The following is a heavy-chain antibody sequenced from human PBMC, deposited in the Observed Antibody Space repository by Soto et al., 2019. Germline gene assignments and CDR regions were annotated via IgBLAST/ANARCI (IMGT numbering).Heavy chain of an antibody. CDR3: ARHSTLAEIGTNSAFDI. J-gene: IGHJ3*02. D-gene: IGHD2-8*01. CDR1: GGSISSGGYS. Sequence: TLSLTCAVSGGSISSGGYSWSWIRQPPGKGLEWIGYIYHSGSTYYNPSLKSRVTVSVDTSKNQLSLKLSSVIAADTAIYYCARHSTLAEIGTNSAFDIWGQGTMVTVSS. V-gene: IGHV4-30-2*01. CDR2: IYHSGST.